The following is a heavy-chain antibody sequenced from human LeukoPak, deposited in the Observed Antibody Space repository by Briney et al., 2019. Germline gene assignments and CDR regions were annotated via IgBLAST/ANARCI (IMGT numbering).Heavy chain of an antibody. CDR1: GGSISSYY. CDR2: IYNDGST. Sequence: SETLSLTCTVSGGSISSYYWSWIRQPPGKGLEWIGYIYNDGSTNYSPSLRSRVAISVDTTKNQVSLKLTPLTAADTAVYYCAGDRYRSIWSYYWGPGTLVTVSS. J-gene: IGHJ4*02. D-gene: IGHD6-13*01. CDR3: AGDRYRSIWSYY. V-gene: IGHV4-59*03.